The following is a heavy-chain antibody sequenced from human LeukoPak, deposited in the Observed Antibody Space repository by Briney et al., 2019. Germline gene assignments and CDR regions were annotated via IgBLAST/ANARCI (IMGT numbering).Heavy chain of an antibody. J-gene: IGHJ4*02. CDR1: GFTFSSYA. Sequence: GGSLRLSCAASGFTFSSYAMSWVRQAPGKGLEWVSAVSDRGGSTYYADSVKGRFTISRDNSKNTLYLQINSLRAEDSAAYYCAKGGGWLYYFDYWGQGTLVTVSS. V-gene: IGHV3-23*01. CDR3: AKGGGWLYYFDY. CDR2: VSDRGGST. D-gene: IGHD5-24*01.